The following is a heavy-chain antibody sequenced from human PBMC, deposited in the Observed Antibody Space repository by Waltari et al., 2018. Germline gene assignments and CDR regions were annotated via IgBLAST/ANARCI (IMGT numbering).Heavy chain of an antibody. D-gene: IGHD5-18*01. CDR1: GGSFSGYY. V-gene: IGHV4-34*01. CDR3: ARGCVSEVDTAMVKGARTCYYGMDV. CDR2: INHSGST. Sequence: QVQLQQWGAGLLKPSETLSLTCAVYGGSFSGYYWSWIRQPPGKGLEWIGEINHSGSTNYNPSLKSRVTISVDTSKNQFSLKLSSVTAADTAVYYCARGCVSEVDTAMVKGARTCYYGMDVWGQGTTVTVSS. J-gene: IGHJ6*02.